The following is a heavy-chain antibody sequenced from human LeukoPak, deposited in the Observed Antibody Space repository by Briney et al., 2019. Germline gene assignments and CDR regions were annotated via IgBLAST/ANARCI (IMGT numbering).Heavy chain of an antibody. CDR2: FLYSGTT. CDR1: GGSINNNY. Sequence: PSETLSLTCAVSGGSINNNYWSWIRQPPGQGLEWIGNFLYSGTTTYRASLDSRLIISVDNSKNTVSLRLFSVTAADTAVYYCATLVYSGSRYHFDTWGQGTLVTVSS. CDR3: ATLVYSGSRYHFDT. D-gene: IGHD1-26*01. J-gene: IGHJ4*02. V-gene: IGHV4-59*01.